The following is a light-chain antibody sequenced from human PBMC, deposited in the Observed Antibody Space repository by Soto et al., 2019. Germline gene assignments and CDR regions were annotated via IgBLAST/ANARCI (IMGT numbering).Light chain of an antibody. CDR3: SSYAGSNNFGYV. CDR2: EVS. CDR1: SSDVGGYNY. Sequence: QSALTQPPSPSGAPGQSVTISCTGTSSDVGGYNYVSWYQQHPGKAPKLMIYEVSKRPSGVPDRFSGSKSGNTASLTVSGLQAEDEADYYCSSYAGSNNFGYVFGTGTKVTVL. V-gene: IGLV2-8*01. J-gene: IGLJ1*01.